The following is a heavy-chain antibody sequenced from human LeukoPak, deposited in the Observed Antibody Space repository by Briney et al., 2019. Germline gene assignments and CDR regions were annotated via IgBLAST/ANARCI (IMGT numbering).Heavy chain of an antibody. CDR1: GFTFSSYG. J-gene: IGHJ4*02. CDR2: ISYDGSNK. Sequence: GGSLRLSCAASGFTFSSYGMHWVRQAPGKGLEWVAVISYDGSNKYYADSAKGRFTISRDNSKNTLYLQMNSLRAEDTAVYYCAKARVKWQWLSLFDYWGQGTLVTVSS. V-gene: IGHV3-30*18. D-gene: IGHD6-19*01. CDR3: AKARVKWQWLSLFDY.